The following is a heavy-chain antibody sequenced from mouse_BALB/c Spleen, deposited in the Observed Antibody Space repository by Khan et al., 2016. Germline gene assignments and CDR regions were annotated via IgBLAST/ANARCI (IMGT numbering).Heavy chain of an antibody. CDR1: GFPLSNYY. D-gene: IGHD2-4*01. V-gene: IGHV5-4*02. Sequence: EVELVESGGGLVKPGGSLNLPCAASGFPLSNYYMYWVRQTPEKRLEWVETISDGGSYAYNPDSVTGRFTTTGDNAKNNLYRKMSSLKSEDTAMYYCASDGLRRGFAYWGQGTLVTVSA. CDR2: ISDGGSYA. J-gene: IGHJ3*01. CDR3: ASDGLRRGFAY.